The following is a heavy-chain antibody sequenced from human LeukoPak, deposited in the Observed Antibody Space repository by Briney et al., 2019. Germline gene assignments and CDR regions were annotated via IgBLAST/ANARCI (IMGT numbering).Heavy chain of an antibody. CDR1: GFTFSSYA. CDR2: ISGSGGST. D-gene: IGHD3-22*01. V-gene: IGHV3-23*01. CDR3: AKDLGGSGYPEGDFDY. J-gene: IGHJ4*02. Sequence: GGSLRLSCAASGFTFSSYAMSWVRQAPGKGREGVSAISGSGGSTYYADSVKGRFTISRDNSKNTLYLQMNSLRAEDTAVYYCAKDLGGSGYPEGDFDYWGQGTLVTVSP.